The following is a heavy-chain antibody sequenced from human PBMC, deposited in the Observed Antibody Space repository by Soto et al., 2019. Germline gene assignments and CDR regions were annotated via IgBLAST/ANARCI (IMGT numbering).Heavy chain of an antibody. CDR3: TGDLPENLFDP. D-gene: IGHD3-16*01. CDR2: IKSLTDGGAT. CDR1: IFSFSNAW. V-gene: IGHV3-15*01. J-gene: IGHJ5*02. Sequence: PRGSLRLSCSTSIFSFSNAWMNWVRQAPGRGLEWVGRIKSLTDGGATDYAAPVKGRFTITRDDSKDTLYLHMNNLKTEDTPMYFCTGDLPENLFDPCGQGNLGT.